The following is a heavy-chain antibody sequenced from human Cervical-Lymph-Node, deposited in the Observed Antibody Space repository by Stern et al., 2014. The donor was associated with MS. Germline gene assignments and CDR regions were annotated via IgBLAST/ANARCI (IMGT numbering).Heavy chain of an antibody. Sequence: QVQLVESGGGVVQPGRSLRLSCAASGFTFSSYGMHWVRQAPGKGLEWVAVIWYDGSNKYYADSVKGRFTISRDNSKNTLYLQMNSLRAEDTAVYYCARYLGRYSSGWSFDPWGQGTLVTVSS. CDR3: ARYLGRYSSGWSFDP. D-gene: IGHD6-19*01. CDR1: GFTFSSYG. J-gene: IGHJ5*02. V-gene: IGHV3-33*01. CDR2: IWYDGSNK.